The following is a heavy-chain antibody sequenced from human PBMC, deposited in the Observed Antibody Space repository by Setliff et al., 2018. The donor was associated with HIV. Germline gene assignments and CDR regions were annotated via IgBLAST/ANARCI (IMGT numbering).Heavy chain of an antibody. CDR2: VFYSGST. V-gene: IGHV4-59*08. D-gene: IGHD2-15*01. CDR3: ARVVYTYYYMDV. J-gene: IGHJ6*03. CDR1: GGSIRSYY. Sequence: SETLSLTCTVSGGSIRSYYWSWIRQSPGKGLEWIGYVFYSGSTYYSPSLKSRLMISVDTSKNQFSLNMTSVTAADTAVYFCARVVYTYYYMDVWGKGTTVTVSS.